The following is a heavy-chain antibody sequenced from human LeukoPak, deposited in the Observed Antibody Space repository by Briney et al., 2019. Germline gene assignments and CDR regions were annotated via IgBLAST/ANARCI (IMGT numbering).Heavy chain of an antibody. CDR2: IHSGGST. CDR3: AKGLRSSSWYGFLDY. V-gene: IGHV3-23*03. D-gene: IGHD6-13*01. J-gene: IGHJ4*02. Sequence: PGGSLRLSCAASGFIFSSYWMTWVRQAPRKGLEWVSVIHSGGSTYYADSVKGRFTISRDNSKNTLYLQMNSLRAEDTAVYYCAKGLRSSSWYGFLDYWGQGTLVTVSS. CDR1: GFIFSSYW.